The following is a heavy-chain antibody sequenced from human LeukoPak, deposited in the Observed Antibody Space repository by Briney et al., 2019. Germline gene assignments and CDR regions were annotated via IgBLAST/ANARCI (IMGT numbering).Heavy chain of an antibody. CDR2: IKQDGSEK. J-gene: IGHJ6*03. CDR3: AGGPSTGERYYYYYMDV. Sequence: GGSLRLSCAASGFTFSNYWMSWVRQAPGKGLEWVANIKQDGSEKYYVDSLKGRFTISRDNAKNSLYLELSSLGAADTAVYYCAGGPSTGERYYYYYMDVWGKGTTVTISS. CDR1: GFTFSNYW. D-gene: IGHD7-27*01. V-gene: IGHV3-7*04.